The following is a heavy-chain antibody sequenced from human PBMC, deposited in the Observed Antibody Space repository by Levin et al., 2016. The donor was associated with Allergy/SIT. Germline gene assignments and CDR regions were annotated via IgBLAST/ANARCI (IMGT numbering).Heavy chain of an antibody. J-gene: IGHJ3*02. CDR2: ISSSSSYI. CDR3: ASPVGATWVRDAFDI. Sequence: WIRQPPGKGLEWVSSISSSSSYIYYADSVKGRFTISRDNAKNSLYLQMNSLRAEDTAVYYCASPVGATWVRDAFDIWGQGTMVTVSS. D-gene: IGHD1-26*01. V-gene: IGHV3-21*01.